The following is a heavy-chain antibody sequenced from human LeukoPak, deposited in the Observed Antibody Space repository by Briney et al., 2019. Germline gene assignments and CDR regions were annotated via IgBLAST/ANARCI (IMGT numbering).Heavy chain of an antibody. CDR1: GGSISSYY. D-gene: IGHD3-9*01. CDR3: ARGNYDILTNYYYYYMDV. CDR2: IYTSGST. V-gene: IGHV4-4*07. J-gene: IGHJ6*03. Sequence: PSETLSLTCTVSGGSISSYYWSWIRQPAGKGLEWIGRIYTSGSTNYNPSLKSRVAISGDTSKNQFSLKLSSVTAADTAVYYCARGNYDILTNYYYYYMDVWGKGTTVTISS.